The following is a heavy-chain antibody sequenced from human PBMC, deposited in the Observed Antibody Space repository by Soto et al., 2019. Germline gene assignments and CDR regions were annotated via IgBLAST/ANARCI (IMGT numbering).Heavy chain of an antibody. CDR1: GFTFSNYG. D-gene: IGHD3-16*01. J-gene: IGHJ4*02. Sequence: GGSLRLSCAASGFTFSNYGMHSVRQAPGKGLEWVAFIWYDGGNKYYAESVKGRFTISRDNSKNTLYLQMNSLRAEDTAVYYCARDGDVNTGFGKDYWGQGTLVTVSS. CDR2: IWYDGGNK. V-gene: IGHV3-33*01. CDR3: ARDGDVNTGFGKDY.